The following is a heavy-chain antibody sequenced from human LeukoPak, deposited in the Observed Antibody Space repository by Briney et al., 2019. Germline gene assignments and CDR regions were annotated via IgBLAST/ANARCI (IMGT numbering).Heavy chain of an antibody. CDR2: INPNSGGT. Sequence: VASVKVSCKTSGYTFTGYYIHWVRQAPGQGLEWMAWINPNSGGTNYAQKFQGRVTITRDTSISTAYMELSRLRSDDTAVYYCARASGAHGPQGGAFDIWGQGTMVTVSS. V-gene: IGHV1-2*02. D-gene: IGHD1-26*01. CDR3: ARASGAHGPQGGAFDI. J-gene: IGHJ3*02. CDR1: GYTFTGYY.